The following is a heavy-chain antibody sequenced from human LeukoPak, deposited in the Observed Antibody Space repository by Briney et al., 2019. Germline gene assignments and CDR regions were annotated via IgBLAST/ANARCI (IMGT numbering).Heavy chain of an antibody. V-gene: IGHV4-34*01. CDR2: IYHSGNT. D-gene: IGHD4-17*01. CDR3: ARAGYGDSDFDY. CDR1: GGSFSGYY. J-gene: IGHJ4*02. Sequence: NPSETLSLTCAVYGGSFSGYYWSWIRQPPGKGLEWIGSIYHSGNTYYNPSLKSRVTISVDTSKNQFSLKLSSVTAADTAVYYCARAGYGDSDFDYWGQGTLVTVSS.